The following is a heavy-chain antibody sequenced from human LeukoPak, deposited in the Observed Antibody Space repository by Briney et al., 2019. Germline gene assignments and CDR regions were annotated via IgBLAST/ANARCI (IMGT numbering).Heavy chain of an antibody. CDR1: GGSISSYY. CDR3: ARAVAGTLVRFDY. D-gene: IGHD6-19*01. CDR2: IYYSGGT. V-gene: IGHV4-59*08. J-gene: IGHJ4*02. Sequence: SETLSLTCTVSGGSISSYYWSWIRQPPGRGPEWIGCIYYSGGTKYNPSLTSRVTISVDTSKNQFSLQLTPVTAADTAVYYCARAVAGTLVRFDYWGQGTLVTVSS.